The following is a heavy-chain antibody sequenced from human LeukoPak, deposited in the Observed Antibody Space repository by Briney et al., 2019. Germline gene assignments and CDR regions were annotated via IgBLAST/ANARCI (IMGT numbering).Heavy chain of an antibody. D-gene: IGHD1/OR15-1a*01. Sequence: PSETLSLTCTVSGASINSRDYYWGWIRQPPGQGLEWIGSIYSEGTTYYNPSLKSRVSISADTSKNHFSLWLSSVTAADTAVYYCARQKWEQQGRDYYFNGLDVWGPGTTVIVSS. V-gene: IGHV4-39*01. J-gene: IGHJ6*02. CDR1: GASINSRDYY. CDR3: ARQKWEQQGRDYYFNGLDV. CDR2: IYSEGTT.